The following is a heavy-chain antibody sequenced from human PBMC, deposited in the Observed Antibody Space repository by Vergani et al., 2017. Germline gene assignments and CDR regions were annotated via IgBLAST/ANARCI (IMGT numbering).Heavy chain of an antibody. D-gene: IGHD1-20*01. CDR3: ARAYGRYDWFDY. Sequence: EVQLVESGGGLVRPGGALRLSCVGSGFTLSACGMTWVRQAPGKGLEWVSSISGRGDYIYYADSVKGRFTISRDNSKNTLYLQMNSLRVEDTAVYYCARAYGRYDWFDYWGQRTLVTVSS. V-gene: IGHV3-21*04. CDR1: GFTLSACG. J-gene: IGHJ4*01. CDR2: ISGRGDYI.